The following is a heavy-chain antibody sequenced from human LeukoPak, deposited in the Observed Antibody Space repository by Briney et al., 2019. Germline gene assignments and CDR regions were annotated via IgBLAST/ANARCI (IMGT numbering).Heavy chain of an antibody. CDR2: ISASGDTT. CDR3: AKVGEYYGAGASFDY. Sequence: GGSLRLSCAASGFTFSTYGMSWVRQAPGKGLEWVSTISASGDTTDYADSVKGRFTISRDNSQNTLYLQMHSLKAEDTAVYYCAKVGEYYGAGASFDYWGQGTLVTVSS. D-gene: IGHD3-10*01. J-gene: IGHJ4*02. CDR1: GFTFSTYG. V-gene: IGHV3-23*01.